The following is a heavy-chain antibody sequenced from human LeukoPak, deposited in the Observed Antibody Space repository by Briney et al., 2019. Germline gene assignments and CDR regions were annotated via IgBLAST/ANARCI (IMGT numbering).Heavy chain of an antibody. V-gene: IGHV3-48*01. Sequence: GGSLRLSCAASGFTFSSYSMNWVRQAPGKGLEWVSYISSSSTIYYADSVKGRFTSSRDNAKNSLYLQMNSLRAEDTAVYYCARGGYDFWSGYRFNYWGQGTLVTVSS. CDR3: ARGGYDFWSGYRFNY. D-gene: IGHD3-3*01. CDR2: ISSSSTI. J-gene: IGHJ4*02. CDR1: GFTFSSYS.